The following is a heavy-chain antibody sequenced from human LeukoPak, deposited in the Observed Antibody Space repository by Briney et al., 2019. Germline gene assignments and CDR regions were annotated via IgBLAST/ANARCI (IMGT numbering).Heavy chain of an antibody. Sequence: PGGSLRLSCAASGFTFSDYYMSWIRQAPGKGLEWVSYISSSSSSYTNYADSVKGRFTISRDNAKNSLYLQMNSLRAEDTAVYYCASSLRFLEWLLFDYWGQGTLVTVSS. CDR1: GFTFSDYY. CDR3: ASSLRFLEWLLFDY. V-gene: IGHV3-11*06. CDR2: ISSSSSSYT. D-gene: IGHD3-3*01. J-gene: IGHJ4*02.